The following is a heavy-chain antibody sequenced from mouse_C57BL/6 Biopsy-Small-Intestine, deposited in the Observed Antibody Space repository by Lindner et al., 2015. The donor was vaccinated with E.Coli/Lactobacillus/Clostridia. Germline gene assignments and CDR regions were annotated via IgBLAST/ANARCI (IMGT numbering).Heavy chain of an antibody. CDR3: ARGSAVGDSGWSSDS. D-gene: IGHD2-13*01. CDR2: INPNSGGT. V-gene: IGHV1-18*01. CDR1: GYTFTDYY. Sequence: SVKVSCKASGYTFTDYYMHWVRQAPGQGLEWMGWINPNSGGTNYAQKFQGRVTMTRDTSISTAYMELSRLRSDDTAVYYCARGSAVGDSGWSSDSWGQGTLVTVSS. J-gene: IGHJ4*01.